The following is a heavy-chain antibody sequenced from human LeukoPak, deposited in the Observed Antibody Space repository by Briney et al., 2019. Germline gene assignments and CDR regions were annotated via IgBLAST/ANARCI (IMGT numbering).Heavy chain of an antibody. CDR2: IIPIFGTA. CDR1: GYTFSNYG. V-gene: IGHV1-69*13. Sequence: VASVKVSCKASGYTFSNYGIHWLRQAPGQGLEWMGGIIPIFGTANYAQKFQGRVTITADESTSTAYMELSSLRSEDTAVYYCARDGPCGSGGSCYSFLLDYWGQGTLVTVSS. J-gene: IGHJ4*02. D-gene: IGHD2-15*01. CDR3: ARDGPCGSGGSCYSFLLDY.